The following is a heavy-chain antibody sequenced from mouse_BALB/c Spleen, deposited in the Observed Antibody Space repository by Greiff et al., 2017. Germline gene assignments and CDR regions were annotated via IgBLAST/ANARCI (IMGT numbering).Heavy chain of an antibody. CDR2: IYPGDGDT. J-gene: IGHJ2*01. CDR1: GYAFSSYW. V-gene: IGHV1-80*01. Sequence: VQLHQSGAELVRPGSSVKISCKASGYAFSSYWMNWVKQRPGQGLEWIGQIYPGDGDTNYNGKFKGKATLTADKSSSTAYMQLSSLTSEDSAAYFCARCSSPYYFDYWGQGTTLTVSS. CDR3: ARCSSPYYFDY. D-gene: IGHD1-1*01.